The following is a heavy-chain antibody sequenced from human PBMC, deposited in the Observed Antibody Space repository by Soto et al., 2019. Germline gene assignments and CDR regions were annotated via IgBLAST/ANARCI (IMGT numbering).Heavy chain of an antibody. CDR1: GYTFTNYD. CDR3: VGGVGASY. V-gene: IGHV1-18*01. D-gene: IGHD1-26*01. J-gene: IGHJ4*02. CDR2: ISPFNGDT. Sequence: QVQVVQSGDEMSKPGASVKVSCKTSGYTFTNYDISWVRQAPGQGLEWVGWISPFNGDTKYPQKLQVRVTMTTATSTRTGYMELRSVRSDDTAIYFCVGGVGASYWGQGTLVTVSS.